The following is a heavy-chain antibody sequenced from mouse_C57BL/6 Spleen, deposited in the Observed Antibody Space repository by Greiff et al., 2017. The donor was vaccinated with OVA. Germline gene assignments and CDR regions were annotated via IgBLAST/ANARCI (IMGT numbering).Heavy chain of an antibody. CDR2: ISSGSSTI. Sequence: EVQLVESGGGLVKPGGSLKLSCAASGFTFSDYGMHWVRQAPEKGLEWVAYISSGSSTIYYADTVKGRFTISRDNAKNTLFLLMTSLRSEDTAMYYCARPGYGSSRYFDVWGTGTTVTVSS. CDR1: GFTFSDYG. J-gene: IGHJ1*03. V-gene: IGHV5-17*01. CDR3: ARPGYGSSRYFDV. D-gene: IGHD1-1*01.